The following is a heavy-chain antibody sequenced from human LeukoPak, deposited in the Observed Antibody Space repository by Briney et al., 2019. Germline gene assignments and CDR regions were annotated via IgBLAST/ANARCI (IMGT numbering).Heavy chain of an antibody. CDR3: TIGANWCDP. D-gene: IGHD3-10*01. V-gene: IGHV1-8*03. CDR1: GYTFTIYD. J-gene: IGHJ5*02. CDR2: MDPNSGNT. Sequence: ASVKVSCKASGYTFTIYDINWVRQATGQGLEWMGRMDPNSGNTAYAHKFQGRVTITRNTSISTAYMELSSLISEDTAVYYCTIGANWCDPWGQGTLVTVSS.